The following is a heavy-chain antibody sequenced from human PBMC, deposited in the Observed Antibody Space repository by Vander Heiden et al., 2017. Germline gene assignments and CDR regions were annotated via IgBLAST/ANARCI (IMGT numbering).Heavy chain of an antibody. J-gene: IGHJ4*02. CDR3: ARDQATVTTPFFDY. CDR2: INSNSGGT. Sequence: QVQLVQSGAEVKISGASVKVSCKASGYTFTGYYIHWVRQAPGQGFEWLGWINSNSGGTNYAQNFRGRVTMTRDTSISTVYMDLSRLRSDDTAVYYCARDQATVTTPFFDYWGQGTLVTVSS. D-gene: IGHD4-17*01. CDR1: GYTFTGYY. V-gene: IGHV1-2*02.